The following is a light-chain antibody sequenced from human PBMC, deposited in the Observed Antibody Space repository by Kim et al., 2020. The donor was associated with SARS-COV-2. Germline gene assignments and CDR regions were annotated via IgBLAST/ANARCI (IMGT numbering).Light chain of an antibody. J-gene: IGKJ1*01. CDR2: GAS. Sequence: EVVLTQSPGTLSLSPGERATLSCRASQSVSSSYVACYQQKPGQAPMLLIYGASRRATGIPDRFSGSGSGTDFTLTISRLEPEDFAVYYCQQYDSSRTFGQGTKVDIK. V-gene: IGKV3-20*01. CDR3: QQYDSSRT. CDR1: QSVSSSY.